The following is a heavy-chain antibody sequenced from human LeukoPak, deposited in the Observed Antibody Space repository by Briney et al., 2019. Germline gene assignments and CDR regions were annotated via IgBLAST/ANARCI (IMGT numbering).Heavy chain of an antibody. Sequence: GGSLRLSCTASGFTFGDSAMSWFRQAPGKGLEWVGFIRSKAYGGTTEYAASVKGRFTISRDDSKSIAYLQMNSLKTEDTAVYYCTGGIAVAGTPYYFDYWGQGTLVTVSS. CDR2: IRSKAYGGTT. CDR1: GFTFGDSA. V-gene: IGHV3-49*03. CDR3: TGGIAVAGTPYYFDY. D-gene: IGHD6-19*01. J-gene: IGHJ4*02.